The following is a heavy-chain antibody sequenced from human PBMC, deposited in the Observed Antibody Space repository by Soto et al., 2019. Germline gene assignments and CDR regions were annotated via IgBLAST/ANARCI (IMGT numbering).Heavy chain of an antibody. D-gene: IGHD6-19*01. V-gene: IGHV1-2*02. CDR2: INPNSGDT. Sequence: GASVKVSCKASGYTFTGYYMHWVRQAPGQGLEWMGWINPNSGDTNYAQKFQGRVTMTRDTSISTAYMELSRLRSDDTAVYYCARDSLAVAGGDRINFDYWGQGTLVTVSS. CDR1: GYTFTGYY. J-gene: IGHJ4*02. CDR3: ARDSLAVAGGDRINFDY.